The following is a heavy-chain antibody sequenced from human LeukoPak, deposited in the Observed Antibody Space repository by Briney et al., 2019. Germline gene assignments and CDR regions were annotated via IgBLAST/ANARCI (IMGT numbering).Heavy chain of an antibody. V-gene: IGHV4-39*07. CDR2: IYYSGST. Sequence: SETLSLTCTVSGGSISNSSYYWGWIRQPPGKGLEWIGSIYYSGSTYYNPSLKSRVTISVDTSKNQFSLKLRSVTAADTAVYYCARDGVTVTTDWGQGTLVTVSS. J-gene: IGHJ4*02. CDR1: GGSISNSSYY. CDR3: ARDGVTVTTD. D-gene: IGHD4-17*01.